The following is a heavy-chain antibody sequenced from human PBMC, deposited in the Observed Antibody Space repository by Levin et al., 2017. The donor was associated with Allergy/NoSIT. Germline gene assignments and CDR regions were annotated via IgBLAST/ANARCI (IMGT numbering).Heavy chain of an antibody. V-gene: IGHV3-30*18. CDR2: ISYDGSNK. J-gene: IGHJ2*01. CDR3: AKRALSSYWYFDL. D-gene: IGHD2-2*01. Sequence: PGGSLRLSCAASGFTFSSYDMHWVRQAPGKGLEWVAIISYDGSNKYYADSVKGRFTISRDNSKNTLYLQMNSLRAEDTAVYYCAKRALSSYWYFDLWGRGTLVTVSS. CDR1: GFTFSSYD.